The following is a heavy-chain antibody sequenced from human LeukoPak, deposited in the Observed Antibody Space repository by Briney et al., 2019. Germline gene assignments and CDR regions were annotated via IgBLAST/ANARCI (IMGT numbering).Heavy chain of an antibody. CDR1: GFTFSSYG. CDR3: AKKWVEDIVVVVAATRTASIDY. J-gene: IGHJ4*02. Sequence: PGGSLRLSCAASGFTFSSYGMHWVRQAPGKGLEWVAFIRYDGSNKYYADSVKGRFTISRDNSKNTLYLQMNSLRAEDTAVYYCAKKWVEDIVVVVAATRTASIDYWGQGTLVTVSS. D-gene: IGHD2-15*01. CDR2: IRYDGSNK. V-gene: IGHV3-30*02.